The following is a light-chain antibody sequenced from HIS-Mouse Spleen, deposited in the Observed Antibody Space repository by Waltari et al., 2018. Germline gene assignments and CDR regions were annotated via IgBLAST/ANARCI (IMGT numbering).Light chain of an antibody. CDR1: SRTGCGYHY. J-gene: IGLJ2*01. CDR2: EVS. CDR3: SSYTSSSTLV. Sequence: QSALTQPASVSGSPGQSITISCTRTSRTGCGYHYVSWYQHHPGKAPKLMIYEVSNRPSGVSNRFSGSKSGNTASLTISGLQAEDEADYYCSSYTSSSTLVFGGGTKLTVL. V-gene: IGLV2-14*01.